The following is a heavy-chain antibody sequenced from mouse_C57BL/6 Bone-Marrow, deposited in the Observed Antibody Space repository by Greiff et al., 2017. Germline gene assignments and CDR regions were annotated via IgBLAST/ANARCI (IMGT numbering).Heavy chain of an antibody. Sequence: QVQLLQSGPELVKPGASVKISCTASGYAFSSSWMNWVKQRPGKGLEWIGRIYPGGGDTNYNGKFKGKATLTADKSYSTDYMQLSSLTSEYSAVYFCAPCGTTVVHRYFDFWGTGTTVTVSS. CDR2: IYPGGGDT. D-gene: IGHD1-1*01. CDR3: APCGTTVVHRYFDF. J-gene: IGHJ1*03. CDR1: GYAFSSSW. V-gene: IGHV1-82*01.